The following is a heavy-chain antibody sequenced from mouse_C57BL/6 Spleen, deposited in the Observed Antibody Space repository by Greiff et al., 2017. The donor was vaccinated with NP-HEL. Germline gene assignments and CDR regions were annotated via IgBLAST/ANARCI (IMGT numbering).Heavy chain of an antibody. CDR1: GYAFSSSW. CDR3: ARDYYGVWYFDV. D-gene: IGHD1-1*01. Sequence: VKLLESGPELVKPGASVKISCKASGYAFSSSWMNWVKQRPGKGLEWIGRIYPGDGDTNYNGKFKGKATLTADKSSSTAYMQLSSLTSEDSAVYFCARDYYGVWYFDVWGTGTTVTVSS. CDR2: IYPGDGDT. V-gene: IGHV1-82*01. J-gene: IGHJ1*03.